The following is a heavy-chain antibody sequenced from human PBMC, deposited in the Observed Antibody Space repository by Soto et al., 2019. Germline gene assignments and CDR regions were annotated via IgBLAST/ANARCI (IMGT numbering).Heavy chain of an antibody. J-gene: IGHJ6*02. V-gene: IGHV4-31*03. CDR1: GGSISSGGYY. CDR2: IYYSGST. CDR3: ARGGRRSPVMYV. Sequence: SETLSLTCTVSGGSISSGGYYWSWIRQHPGKGLEWIGYIYYSGSTYYNPSLKSRVTISVDTSKNQFSLKLSSVTAADTAVYYCARGGRRSPVMYVWSRGTTVPVSS.